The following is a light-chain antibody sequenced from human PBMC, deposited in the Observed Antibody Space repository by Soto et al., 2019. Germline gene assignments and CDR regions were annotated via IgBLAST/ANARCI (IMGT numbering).Light chain of an antibody. V-gene: IGLV1-44*01. CDR3: AAWDDSLNGLWV. CDR2: SNN. J-gene: IGLJ3*02. CDR1: SSNIGSNT. Sequence: QPVLTQPPSASGTPGQRVTIYCSGSSSNIGSNTVNWYQQLPGTAPKLLIYSNNQRPSGVPDRFSGSKSGTSASLAISGLQSEDEADYYCAAWDDSLNGLWVFGGGTKLTVL.